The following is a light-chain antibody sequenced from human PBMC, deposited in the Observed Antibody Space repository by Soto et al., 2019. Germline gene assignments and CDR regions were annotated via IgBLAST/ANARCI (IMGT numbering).Light chain of an antibody. CDR1: QSVSSSY. CDR2: SSS. V-gene: IGKV3-20*01. J-gene: IGKJ2*01. Sequence: EIVLTQSPGTPSLSPGKRATLSCRASQSVSSSYLAWYQQKPGQTPRLLIYSSSSRATGIPARFSGSGSGTDFTLTISRLEPEDFAVYYCQQFGSSPSYTFGQGTKLEIK. CDR3: QQFGSSPSYT.